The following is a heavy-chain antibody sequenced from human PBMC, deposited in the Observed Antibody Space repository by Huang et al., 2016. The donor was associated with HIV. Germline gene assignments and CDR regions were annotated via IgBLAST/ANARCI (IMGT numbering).Heavy chain of an antibody. CDR2: ISAYNGHT. D-gene: IGHD6-19*01. CDR1: GYTFTSYG. Sequence: QVQLVQSGAEVKKPGASVKVSCQASGYTFTSYGISWVRPAPGQGLEWIGRISAYNGHTNYAQKLQGRVTMTTETSTSTAYMELRSLRSDDTAVYYGARDRGAVAGTSPGYWGQGTLVTVSS. V-gene: IGHV1-18*01. J-gene: IGHJ4*02. CDR3: ARDRGAVAGTSPGY.